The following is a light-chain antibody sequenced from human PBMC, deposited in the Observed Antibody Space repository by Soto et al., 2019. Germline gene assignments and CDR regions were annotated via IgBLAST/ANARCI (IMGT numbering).Light chain of an antibody. CDR3: KQRSYWLN. V-gene: IGKV3-11*01. J-gene: IGKJ4*01. CDR2: DES. Sequence: EIVLTHSPATLSTSPVERANLSFRASQSVSSYLAWYQQKPGQNPRLLIYDESNRATGIPARFIGSGSGTDFTLTISSLEPEDFAVYYCKQRSYWLNFGGGHK. CDR1: QSVSSY.